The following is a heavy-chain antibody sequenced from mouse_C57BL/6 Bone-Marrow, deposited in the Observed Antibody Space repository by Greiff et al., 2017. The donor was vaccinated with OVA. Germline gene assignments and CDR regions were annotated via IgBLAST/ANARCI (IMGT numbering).Heavy chain of an antibody. CDR1: GYSITSGYY. V-gene: IGHV3-6*01. CDR2: ISYDGSN. CDR3: AREGGPHFDY. J-gene: IGHJ2*01. Sequence: VQLKESGPGLVKPSQSLSLTCSVTGYSITSGYYWHWIRQFPGNKLEWMGYISYDGSNNYNPSLKNRISITRDTSKNQFFLKLNSVTTEDTATYYCAREGGPHFDYWGQGTTLTVSS.